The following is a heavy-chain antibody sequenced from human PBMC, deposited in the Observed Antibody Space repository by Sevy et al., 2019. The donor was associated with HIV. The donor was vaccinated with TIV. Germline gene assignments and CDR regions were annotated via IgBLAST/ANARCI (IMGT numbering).Heavy chain of an antibody. V-gene: IGHV3-7*01. CDR3: AREPIMITFGGVIVYFDY. CDR1: GFTISSYW. Sequence: GGSLRLSCAASGFTISSYWMSWVRQAPGKGLEWVANIKQDGSEKNYVDSVKGRFTISRDNAKNSLYLQMNSLRAEDTAVYYCAREPIMITFGGVIVYFDYWGQGTLVTVSS. D-gene: IGHD3-16*02. J-gene: IGHJ4*02. CDR2: IKQDGSEK.